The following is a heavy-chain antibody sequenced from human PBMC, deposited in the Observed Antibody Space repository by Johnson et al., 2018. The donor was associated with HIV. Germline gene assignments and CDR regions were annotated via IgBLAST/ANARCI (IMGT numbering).Heavy chain of an antibody. CDR2: IRNKGYGGTT. D-gene: IGHD2-15*01. Sequence: MQLVESGGGLVQPGRSLRLSCTASGFTFGDYAMSWFRQAPGKGLECVGFIRNKGYGGTTEYAASVKGRFTISRDDSKSIAYLQMNSLKTGDTAVYYCAKGGRGLAFDIWGQGTMVTVSS. CDR1: GFTFGDYA. J-gene: IGHJ3*02. V-gene: IGHV3-49*03. CDR3: AKGGRGLAFDI.